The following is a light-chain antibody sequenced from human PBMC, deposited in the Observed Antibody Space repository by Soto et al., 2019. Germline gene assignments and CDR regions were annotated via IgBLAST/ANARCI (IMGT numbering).Light chain of an antibody. V-gene: IGLV1-47*01. CDR3: ASSDDSLSGFYG. J-gene: IGLJ1*01. CDR2: RNN. Sequence: QSVLTQPRSASGAPWQRVTICCSGSSSNIGSNYVYWYQQLPGTAPKLLIYRNNQRPSGVPDRFSGSKSGTSASLAISALRSEAEADYYSASSDDSLSGFYGFGTGTTVTVL. CDR1: SSNIGSNY.